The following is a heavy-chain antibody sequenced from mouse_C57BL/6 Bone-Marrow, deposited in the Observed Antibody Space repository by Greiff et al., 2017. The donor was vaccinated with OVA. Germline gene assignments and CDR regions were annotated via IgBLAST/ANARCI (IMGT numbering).Heavy chain of an antibody. Sequence: QVQLQQSGAELVKPGASVKMSCKASGYTFTSYWITWVKQRPGQGLEWIGDIYPGSGSTNYNEKFKSKATLTVDTSSSTAYMQLSSLTSEDSAVYYCAGYYYGSSYWFAYWGQGTLVTVSA. D-gene: IGHD1-1*01. CDR2: IYPGSGST. V-gene: IGHV1-55*01. J-gene: IGHJ3*01. CDR3: AGYYYGSSYWFAY. CDR1: GYTFTSYW.